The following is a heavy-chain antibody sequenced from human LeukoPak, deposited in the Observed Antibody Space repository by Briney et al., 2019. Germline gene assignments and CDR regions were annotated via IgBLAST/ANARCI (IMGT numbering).Heavy chain of an antibody. V-gene: IGHV3-15*01. CDR2: IKSKTDGGTT. Sequence: GGSLRLSCAASGFTFSNAWMSWVRQAPGKGLEWVGRIKSKTDGGTTDYAAPVKGRFTISRDDSKNTLYLQMNSLKTEDTAVYYCTTDKGATVTTLSDYWGQGTLVTVSS. CDR1: GFTFSNAW. CDR3: TTDKGATVTTLSDY. J-gene: IGHJ4*02. D-gene: IGHD4-17*01.